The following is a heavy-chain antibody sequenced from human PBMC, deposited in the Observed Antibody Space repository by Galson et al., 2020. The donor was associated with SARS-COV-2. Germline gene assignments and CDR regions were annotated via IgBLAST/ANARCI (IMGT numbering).Heavy chain of an antibody. CDR2: IYYSGST. J-gene: IGHJ3*02. V-gene: IGHV4-39*01. Sequence: SETLSLTCTVSGGSISSSSYYWGWIRQPPGKGLEWIGSIYYSGSTYYNPSLKSRVTISVDTSKNQFSLKLSSVTAADTAVYYCARRNRGYCSSTSCYVLGAFDIWGQGTMVTVSS. CDR1: GGSISSSSYY. D-gene: IGHD2-2*01. CDR3: ARRNRGYCSSTSCYVLGAFDI.